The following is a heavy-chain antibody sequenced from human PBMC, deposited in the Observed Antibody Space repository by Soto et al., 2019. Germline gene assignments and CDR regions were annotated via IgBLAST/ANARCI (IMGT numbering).Heavy chain of an antibody. Sequence: EVQLVESGGGLVQPGGSLRLSCAASGFTLSDHYMDWVRQAPGKGLEWVGRTKNKANRYTTEYAASVNGRFTISRDDSKHSLYLQINSLKTADTAVYYCARWVSGSPDNWGQGTLVTVSS. CDR2: TKNKANRYTT. J-gene: IGHJ4*02. CDR1: GFTLSDHY. D-gene: IGHD1-26*01. CDR3: ARWVSGSPDN. V-gene: IGHV3-72*01.